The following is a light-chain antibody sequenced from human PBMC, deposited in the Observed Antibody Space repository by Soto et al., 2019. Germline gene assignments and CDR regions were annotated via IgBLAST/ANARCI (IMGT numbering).Light chain of an antibody. CDR2: GVS. J-gene: IGKJ4*01. CDR1: QSVRSD. V-gene: IGKV3-15*01. CDR3: QHYNNLPLT. Sequence: EIVMTQSPATLSVSPGEGATLSCRASQSVRSDLAWYQHKPGLAPRLLIYGVSTRATGIPVRFSGSGSGTEFTLSISLLQSEDSAIYYCQHYNNLPLTFGGGTKVDIK.